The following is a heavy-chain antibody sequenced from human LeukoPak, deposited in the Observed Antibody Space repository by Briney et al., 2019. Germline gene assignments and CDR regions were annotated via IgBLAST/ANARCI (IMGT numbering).Heavy chain of an antibody. CDR3: ANPGSITMIVVVITDFDY. V-gene: IGHV3-23*01. CDR1: GFTFSSYA. CDR2: ISGSGGST. J-gene: IGHJ4*02. D-gene: IGHD3-22*01. Sequence: PGGSLRLSCAASGFTFSSYAMSWVRQAPGKRLEWVSAISGSGGSTYYADSVKGRFTISRDNSKNTLYLQMNSLRAEDTAVYYCANPGSITMIVVVITDFDYWGQGTLVTVSS.